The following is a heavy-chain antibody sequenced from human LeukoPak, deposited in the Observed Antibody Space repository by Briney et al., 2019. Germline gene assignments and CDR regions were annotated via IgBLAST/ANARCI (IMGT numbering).Heavy chain of an antibody. CDR1: GGSISSADYY. J-gene: IGHJ4*02. D-gene: IGHD3-22*01. CDR2: IYYSGST. V-gene: IGHV4-31*03. Sequence: SQTLSLTCTVSGGSISSADYYWSWIRQHPGKGLEWIGYIYYSGSTYYNPSLKSRVTISVDTSKNQFSLKLSSVTAADTAVYYCARVLRSSGSPDYWGQGTLVTVSS. CDR3: ARVLRSSGSPDY.